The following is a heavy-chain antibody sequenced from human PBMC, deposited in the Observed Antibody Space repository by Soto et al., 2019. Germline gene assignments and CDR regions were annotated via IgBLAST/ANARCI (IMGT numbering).Heavy chain of an antibody. D-gene: IGHD1-20*01. CDR1: GGAFTNYS. J-gene: IGHJ6*02. CDR2: FIPLHNTS. V-gene: IGHV1-69*06. CDR3: AIWSNWNPLYYRGMDV. Sequence: QVQLLQSGAEVKKPGSSVKVSCKVSGGAFTNYSLNWVRHAPGQGLEWLGGFIPLHNTSNYSLKLLGRGSVTAEISSNTVYMHLSGLTSDDTATYYCAIWSNWNPLYYRGMDVWGQGTTVTVSS.